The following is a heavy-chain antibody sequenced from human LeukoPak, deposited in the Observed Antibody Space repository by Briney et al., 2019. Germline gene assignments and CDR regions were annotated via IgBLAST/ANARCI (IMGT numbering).Heavy chain of an antibody. CDR1: GGSISSDNW. V-gene: IGHV4-4*02. D-gene: IGHD2-2*01. CDR3: VREYRIVVVPAALDY. CDR2: IYHSGST. Sequence: PSETLSLTCAVSGGSISSDNWWSWVRQPPGKGLEWIGEIYHSGSTNYNPSLKSRVTISVDTSKNQFSLKLSSVTAADTAVYYCVREYRIVVVPAALDYWGQGTLVTVSS. J-gene: IGHJ4*02.